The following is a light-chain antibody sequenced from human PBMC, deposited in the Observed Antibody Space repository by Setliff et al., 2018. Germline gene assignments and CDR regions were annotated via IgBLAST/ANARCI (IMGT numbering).Light chain of an antibody. Sequence: SALTQPPSVSGAPGQRVTISCTGSGSNIGAGSDVHWYQFLPGTAPKLLIYGNMNRPSGVPDRFSGSKSATSASLAISGLQAEDEADYYCCSYAGSSTYVFGTGTKVTVL. J-gene: IGLJ1*01. CDR2: GNM. CDR1: GSNIGAGSD. CDR3: CSYAGSSTYV. V-gene: IGLV1-40*01.